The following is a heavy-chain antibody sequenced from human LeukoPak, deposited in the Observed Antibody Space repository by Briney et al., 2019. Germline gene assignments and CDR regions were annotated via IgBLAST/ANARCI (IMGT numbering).Heavy chain of an antibody. D-gene: IGHD4-17*01. J-gene: IGHJ3*02. Sequence: GGSLRLSCAASGFTFSSYWMHWVRQAPGKGLVWVSRITSDGSSTSYADSVKGRFTISRDNAKNSLYLQMNSLRAEDTAVYYCAREPPTTVTVSGAFDIWGQGTMVTVSS. CDR3: AREPPTTVTVSGAFDI. V-gene: IGHV3-74*01. CDR1: GFTFSSYW. CDR2: ITSDGSST.